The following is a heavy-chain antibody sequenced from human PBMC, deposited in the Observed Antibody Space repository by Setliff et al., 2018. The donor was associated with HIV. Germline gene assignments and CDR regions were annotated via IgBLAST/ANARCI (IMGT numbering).Heavy chain of an antibody. Sequence: SETLSLTCTVSGGSITSGSYSWTWIREPAGNGLEWIRRISTSVSTNYNPFLKSRGTISVDTSKNQVSLKRTSVTAADPAVYSCARDGQWRYAVDIWGQGTMVTVSS. D-gene: IGHD6-19*01. CDR3: ARDGQWRYAVDI. CDR1: GGSITSGSYS. J-gene: IGHJ3*02. CDR2: ISTSVST. V-gene: IGHV4-61*02.